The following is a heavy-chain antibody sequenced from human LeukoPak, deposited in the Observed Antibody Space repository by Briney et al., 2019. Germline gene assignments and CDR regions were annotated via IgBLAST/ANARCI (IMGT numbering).Heavy chain of an antibody. CDR2: IYYSGST. D-gene: IGHD6-25*01. CDR1: GGSISSYY. V-gene: IGHV4-59*12. Sequence: SETLSLTCTVSGGSISSYYWSWIRQPPGKGLEWIEYIYYSGSTNYNPSLKSRVTISVDASKNQFSLKLSSVTAADTAVYYCARGSSATSSHFDYWGQGALVTVSS. J-gene: IGHJ4*02. CDR3: ARGSSATSSHFDY.